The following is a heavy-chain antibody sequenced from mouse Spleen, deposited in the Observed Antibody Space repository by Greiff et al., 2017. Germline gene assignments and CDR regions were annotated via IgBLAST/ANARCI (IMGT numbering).Heavy chain of an antibody. CDR1: GYAFSSSW. V-gene: IGHV1-82*01. D-gene: IGHD1-1*01. J-gene: IGHJ4*01. CDR3: ASYGSSSYYAMDY. CDR2: IYPGDGDT. Sequence: QVQLQQSGPELVKPGASVKISCKASGYAFSSSWMNWVKQRPGKGLEWIGRIYPGDGDTNYNGKFKGKATLTADKSSSTAYMQLSSLTSEDSAVYFCASYGSSSYYAMDYWGQGTSVTVSS.